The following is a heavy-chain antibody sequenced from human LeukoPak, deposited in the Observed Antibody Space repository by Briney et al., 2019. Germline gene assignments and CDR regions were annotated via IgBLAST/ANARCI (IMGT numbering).Heavy chain of an antibody. CDR2: IKQDGSEQ. J-gene: IGHJ4*02. CDR3: ANHDYGDY. CDR1: GFTFSSYW. Sequence: PGGSLRLSCAASGFTFSSYWMTWVRQAPGKGLEWVANIKQDGSEQYYVDSVKGRFTISRDNAKNSLYLQMSSLRAEDTAVYYCANHDYGDYWGQGTLVTVSS. V-gene: IGHV3-7*01.